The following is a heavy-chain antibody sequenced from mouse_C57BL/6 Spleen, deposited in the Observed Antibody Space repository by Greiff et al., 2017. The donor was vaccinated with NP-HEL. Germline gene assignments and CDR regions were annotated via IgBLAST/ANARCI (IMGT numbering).Heavy chain of an antibody. D-gene: IGHD1-1*01. CDR2: IDPETGGT. CDR3: TRWGYGSSPWFAY. V-gene: IGHV1-15*01. Sequence: VQLQQSGAELVRPGASVTLSCKASGYTFTDYEMHWVKQTPVHGLEWIGAIDPETGGTAYNQKFKGKAILTADKSSSTAYMELRSLTSEDSAVYYCTRWGYGSSPWFAYWGQGTLVTVSA. J-gene: IGHJ3*01. CDR1: GYTFTDYE.